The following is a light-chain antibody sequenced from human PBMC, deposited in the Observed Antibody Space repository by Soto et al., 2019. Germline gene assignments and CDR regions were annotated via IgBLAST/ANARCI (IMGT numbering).Light chain of an antibody. V-gene: IGKV3-20*01. Sequence: EIVFTQSPCTLSLSPGERATLSCRASHSVSSSYLAWYQQKPGQAPRLLIYGASSRATGIPDRFSGSGSGTDFTLTISRLQPEDFAVYYCQQYGSSPCTFGQGTKVDIK. CDR3: QQYGSSPCT. CDR2: GAS. J-gene: IGKJ1*01. CDR1: HSVSSSY.